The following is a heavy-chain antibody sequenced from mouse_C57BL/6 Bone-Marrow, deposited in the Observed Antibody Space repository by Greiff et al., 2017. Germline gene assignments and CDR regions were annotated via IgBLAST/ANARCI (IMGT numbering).Heavy chain of an antibody. CDR1: GYAFSSYW. V-gene: IGHV1-80*01. Sequence: QIQLQQSGAELVKPGASVKISCKASGYAFSSYWMNWVKQRPGKGLEWIGQIYPGDGDTNYNGKFKGKATLTADKSSSTAYMQLSSLTSEDSAVYFCAAITTVVEWGYFDVWGTGTTVTVSS. CDR2: IYPGDGDT. D-gene: IGHD1-1*01. CDR3: AAITTVVEWGYFDV. J-gene: IGHJ1*03.